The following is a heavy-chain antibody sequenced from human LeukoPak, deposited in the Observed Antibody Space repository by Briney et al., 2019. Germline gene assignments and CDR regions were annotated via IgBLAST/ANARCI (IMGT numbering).Heavy chain of an antibody. Sequence: KESGPALVKPTQTLTLTCTFSGFSLSTSGMRVSWIRQPPGKALEWLARIDWDDEKFYSTSLKTRLTISKDTSKSQVVLTMTNMDPVDTATYYCARKSSGYYFDYWGQGTLVTVSS. J-gene: IGHJ4*02. CDR3: ARKSSGYYFDY. CDR1: GFSLSTSGMR. V-gene: IGHV2-70*04. D-gene: IGHD3-22*01. CDR2: IDWDDEK.